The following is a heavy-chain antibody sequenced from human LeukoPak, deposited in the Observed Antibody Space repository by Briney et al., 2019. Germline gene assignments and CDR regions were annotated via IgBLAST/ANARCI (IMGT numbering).Heavy chain of an antibody. D-gene: IGHD2-2*01. CDR2: IYHSGIT. J-gene: IGHJ5*02. CDR1: GGSISSSNW. V-gene: IGHV4-4*02. Sequence: SETLSLTCAVSGGSISSSNWWSGVRQPPGKGLEWSGEIYHSGITNYNPSLKSRVTISVDKSNNPFSMKLSSVTAADTAVNYCARITGRGYCTSSSCRGPWFDPWGQGTLVTVSP. CDR3: ARITGRGYCTSSSCRGPWFDP.